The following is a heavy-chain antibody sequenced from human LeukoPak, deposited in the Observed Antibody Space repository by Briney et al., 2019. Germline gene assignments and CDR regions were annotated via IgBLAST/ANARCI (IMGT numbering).Heavy chain of an antibody. CDR2: IYYSGST. Sequence: PSETLSLTCTVSGYSNSSGYYWSWIRQHPGKGLEWIGHIYYSGSTYYNPSLKSRVTILVDTAKNQFSLKLSSVTAADTAVYYCARVEYVTAPSQNYFDYWGQGTLVTVSS. V-gene: IGHV4-31*03. CDR3: ARVEYVTAPSQNYFDY. J-gene: IGHJ4*02. D-gene: IGHD2/OR15-2a*01. CDR1: GYSNSSGYY.